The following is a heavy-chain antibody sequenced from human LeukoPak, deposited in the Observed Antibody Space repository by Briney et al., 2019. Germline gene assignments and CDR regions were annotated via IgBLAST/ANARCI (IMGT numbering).Heavy chain of an antibody. D-gene: IGHD3-10*01. CDR1: GGSISSGSYY. CDR3: ARVDGSYYYYYMDV. J-gene: IGHJ6*03. Sequence: SQTLSLTCTVSGGSISSGSYYWSWIRQPAGKGLEWIGRIYSSGSTNYNPSLKSRVTISVDTSKNQFSLELSSVTATDTAVYYCARVDGSYYYYYMDVWGKGTTVTVSS. CDR2: IYSSGST. V-gene: IGHV4-61*02.